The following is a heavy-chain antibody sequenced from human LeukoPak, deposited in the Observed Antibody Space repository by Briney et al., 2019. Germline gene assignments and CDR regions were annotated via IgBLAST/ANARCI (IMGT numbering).Heavy chain of an antibody. J-gene: IGHJ3*02. D-gene: IGHD2-21*01. Sequence: GGSLRLSCAASGFTFNSYTMNWVRQAPGKGLEWVSGISGSGRRTYYADSVKGRFTISRDNSKNTLYLQMNSLRAEDTAIYYCAKDLRYCGGDCYSADAFDIWGQGTMVTVSS. CDR2: ISGSGRRT. CDR1: GFTFNSYT. V-gene: IGHV3-23*01. CDR3: AKDLRYCGGDCYSADAFDI.